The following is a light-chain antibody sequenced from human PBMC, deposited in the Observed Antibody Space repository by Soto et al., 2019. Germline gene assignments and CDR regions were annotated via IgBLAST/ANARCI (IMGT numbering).Light chain of an antibody. CDR3: CSFAGTGTYV. V-gene: IGLV2-23*01. CDR1: STNVGSSNL. CDR2: DAI. Sequence: QSALTQPASVSGSPGQSITISCTGTSTNVGSSNLVSWYQQHPGKAPKFIIYDAIKRPSGVSSRFSGSKSGNTASLTISGLRAEDEAEYYCCSFAGTGTYVFGTGTKVTVL. J-gene: IGLJ1*01.